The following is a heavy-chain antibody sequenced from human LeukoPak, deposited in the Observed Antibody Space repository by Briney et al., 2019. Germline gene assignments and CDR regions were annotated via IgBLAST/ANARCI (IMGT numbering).Heavy chain of an antibody. J-gene: IGHJ4*02. CDR1: GFTSCNAW. Sequence: VGALRLSSAASGFTSCNAWMSGVGQAPAKGREWVGRIKSKTDGGTTDYAAPVEGRFTISRDDSKNTLYLQMNSLKTKAPAVYYCPTDPRHSWSLPWGQGTLVTVSS. D-gene: IGHD6-13*01. V-gene: IGHV3-15*01. CDR3: PTDPRHSWSLP. CDR2: IKSKTDGGTT.